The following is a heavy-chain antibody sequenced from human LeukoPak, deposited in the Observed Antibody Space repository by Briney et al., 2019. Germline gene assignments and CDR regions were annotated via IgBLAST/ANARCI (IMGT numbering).Heavy chain of an antibody. CDR3: AKGWMKTSLEGFDM. J-gene: IGHJ3*02. CDR1: VLTFRIYA. Sequence: GRSLRLSCAAWVLTFRIYAKSWVRHARGKGLEWVSGDSGNGGSTYQSEAVKGRFTIDRDNSKNMLYLQMHSLRAEDTAIYYCAKGWMKTSLEGFDMWGQGTMVIVSS. D-gene: IGHD1-1*01. CDR2: DSGNGGST. V-gene: IGHV3-23*01.